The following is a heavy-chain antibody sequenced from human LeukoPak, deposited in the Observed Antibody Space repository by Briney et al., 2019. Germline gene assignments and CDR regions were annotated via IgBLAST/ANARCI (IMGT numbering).Heavy chain of an antibody. V-gene: IGHV4-59*01. CDR2: IYYSGST. CDR3: ARTYYFDSSGYYLVSWYFDL. D-gene: IGHD3-22*01. CDR1: GGSISSYY. J-gene: IGHJ2*01. Sequence: PSETLSLTCTVSGGSISSYYWSWIRQPPGKGLEWIGYIYYSGSTNYNPSLKSRVTISVDTSKNQFSLKLSSVTAADTAVYYCARTYYFDSSGYYLVSWYFDLWGRGTLVTVSS.